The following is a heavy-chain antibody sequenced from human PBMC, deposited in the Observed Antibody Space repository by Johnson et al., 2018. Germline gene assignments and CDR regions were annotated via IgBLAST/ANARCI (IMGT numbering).Heavy chain of an antibody. CDR3: AKTMSTFGGARYGMDV. D-gene: IGHD3-16*01. V-gene: IGHV3-9*02. J-gene: IGHJ6*02. CDR2: ISWNSGIV. CDR1: GFKSDDYA. Sequence: VQLVQSGGGLVQPGRSLRLSCEASGFKSDDYAMHWVRQAPGKGLEWVSGISWNSGIVGYADSVKGRFTISRDNAKNSLYLQMNSLRLEDTALYYCAKTMSTFGGARYGMDVWGQGTTVTVSS.